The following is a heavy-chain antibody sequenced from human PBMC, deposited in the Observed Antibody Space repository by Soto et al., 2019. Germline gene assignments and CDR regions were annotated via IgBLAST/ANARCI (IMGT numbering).Heavy chain of an antibody. V-gene: IGHV4-31*03. Sequence: SETLSLTCTVSGGSISSGGYYWSWIRQHPGKGLEWIGYIYFSGTTYYNPSLESRVTISIDTSKNQFSLKLTSVTAADTAVYYCARLPYSAEGWFDTWGQGTLVTVSS. J-gene: IGHJ5*02. CDR2: IYFSGTT. CDR1: GGSISSGGYY. D-gene: IGHD6-13*01. CDR3: ARLPYSAEGWFDT.